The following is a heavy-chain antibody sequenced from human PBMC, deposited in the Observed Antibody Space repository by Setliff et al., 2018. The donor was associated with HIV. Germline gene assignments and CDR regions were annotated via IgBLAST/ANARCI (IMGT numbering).Heavy chain of an antibody. J-gene: IGHJ5*02. V-gene: IGHV1-8*02. CDR2: MNPNSGNR. D-gene: IGHD3-3*02. CDR1: GYTFSSYD. Sequence: ASVKVSCKTSGYTFSSYDINWVRQAPGQGLEWMGWMNPNSGNRGYAQKFQGRVTMTRNTSISTAYMELSSLRSEDTAVYYCARDLAGTYAGGWFDPWGQGTLVTVSS. CDR3: ARDLAGTYAGGWFDP.